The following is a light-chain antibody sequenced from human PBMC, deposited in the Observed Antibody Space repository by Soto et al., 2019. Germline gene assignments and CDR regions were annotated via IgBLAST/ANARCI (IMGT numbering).Light chain of an antibody. V-gene: IGKV3-11*01. CDR1: QSVSSY. CDR2: DAS. Sequence: EIVLTQSPATLSLSPGERATLSCRASQSVSSYLAWYQQKPGQAPRLLIYDASNRATGIPARFSGSGSGTDFTLTISSLEPEDFAVYYCQQRSNWLINFGQRTRLEIK. J-gene: IGKJ5*01. CDR3: QQRSNWLIN.